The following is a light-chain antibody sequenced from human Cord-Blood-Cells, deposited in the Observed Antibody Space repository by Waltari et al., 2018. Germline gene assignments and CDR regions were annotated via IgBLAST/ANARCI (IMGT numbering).Light chain of an antibody. CDR1: SSDVGGYNY. Sequence: QSALTQPASVSGSPGQSITISCTGTSSDVGGYNYVSWYQQHPGKAPKLMIYDVSNRPSGVSNSFSGSKACNTASLTISGLQAEDEADYYCSSYTSSSTVVFGGGTKLTIL. CDR3: SSYTSSSTVV. V-gene: IGLV2-14*01. CDR2: DVS. J-gene: IGLJ2*01.